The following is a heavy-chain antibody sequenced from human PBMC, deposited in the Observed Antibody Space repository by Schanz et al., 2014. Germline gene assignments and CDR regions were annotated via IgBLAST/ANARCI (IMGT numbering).Heavy chain of an antibody. CDR1: GYTFISYG. CDR3: ASSGAGYSSSWDFDY. CDR2: INGYNAHT. V-gene: IGHV1-18*01. D-gene: IGHD6-13*01. Sequence: QVQLVQSGAEVKKPGASVKVSCKASGYTFISYGIKWVRQAPGQGLEWMGWINGYNAHTNYAQKLQGRVTMTADTSTSTAYMELTSLRSEDTAVYYCASSGAGYSSSWDFDYWGQGTLVTVSS. J-gene: IGHJ4*02.